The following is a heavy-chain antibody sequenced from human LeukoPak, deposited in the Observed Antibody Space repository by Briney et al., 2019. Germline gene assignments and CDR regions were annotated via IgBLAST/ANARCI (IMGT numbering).Heavy chain of an antibody. CDR3: TRAVAGHPD. D-gene: IGHD6-19*01. V-gene: IGHV4-34*01. J-gene: IGHJ4*02. CDR1: GVPFSNYY. Sequence: PSETLSLTCAASGVPFSNYYWSWVRQSPSQGLEWIGEINHSGYTNYNPSLKSRVAMSIDPSKKQFSLRLTSVTAPDAGVYYCTRAVAGHPDWGQGTLVTVSS. CDR2: INHSGYT.